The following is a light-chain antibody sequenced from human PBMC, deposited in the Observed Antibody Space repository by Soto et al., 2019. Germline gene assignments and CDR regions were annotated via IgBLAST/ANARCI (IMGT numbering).Light chain of an antibody. CDR2: DAS. V-gene: IGKV1-5*01. CDR1: QPISSW. J-gene: IGKJ1*01. CDR3: QQYNSDPWT. Sequence: DIQMTQSPFTFSGSIGDRVTITCRASQPISSWLAWYQHKPGEAPKLLIYDASSLTSGVPSRFSGRGSGTDFTLTISSLQPDDFATSFCQQYNSDPWTFGQGTKVDVK.